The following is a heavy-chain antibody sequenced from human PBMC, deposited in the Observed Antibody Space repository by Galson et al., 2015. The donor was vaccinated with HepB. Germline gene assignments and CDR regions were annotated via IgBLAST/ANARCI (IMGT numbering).Heavy chain of an antibody. Sequence: SVKVSCKASGYTFTSYSINWVRQAPGQGLEWMGWISLYNGNTLYAQNLQDRVTMTTDTSTTTAYMELRSLTSDDTAVCYCAREMGYHDYGGYEKYYLDYWGQGTMVTVSS. V-gene: IGHV1-18*01. J-gene: IGHJ4*02. CDR1: GYTFTSYS. CDR2: ISLYNGNT. D-gene: IGHD4-17*01. CDR3: AREMGYHDYGGYEKYYLDY.